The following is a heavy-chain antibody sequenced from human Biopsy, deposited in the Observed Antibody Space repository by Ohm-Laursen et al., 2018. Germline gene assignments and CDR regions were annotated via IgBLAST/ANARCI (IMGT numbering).Heavy chain of an antibody. D-gene: IGHD1-1*01. Sequence: LSLTCAASGFTFTDYDISWVRHVPGQGLEWLALISPSSTTIYYADSVRGRFFISRDDAKNSVSLEMSGLRADDTALYFCARNVRLEMTDHSGVTTYSRYFAMDAWGRGTTVTVSS. CDR1: GFTFTDYD. CDR3: ARNVRLEMTDHSGVTTYSRYFAMDA. J-gene: IGHJ6*02. V-gene: IGHV3-11*01. CDR2: ISPSSTTI.